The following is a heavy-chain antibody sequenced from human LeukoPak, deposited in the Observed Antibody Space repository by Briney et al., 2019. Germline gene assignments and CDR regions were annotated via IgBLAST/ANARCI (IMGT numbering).Heavy chain of an antibody. J-gene: IGHJ5*02. CDR3: ARRYCSSTSCSLEHYNWFDP. CDR1: GYSFTSYW. D-gene: IGHD2-2*01. Sequence: GESLQISCKGSGYSFTSYWIGWVRPLPGKGLEWMGIIYPGDSDTRYSPSFQGQVTISADKSISTAYLQWSSLKASDTAMYYCARRYCSSTSCSLEHYNWFDPWGQGTLVTVSS. V-gene: IGHV5-51*01. CDR2: IYPGDSDT.